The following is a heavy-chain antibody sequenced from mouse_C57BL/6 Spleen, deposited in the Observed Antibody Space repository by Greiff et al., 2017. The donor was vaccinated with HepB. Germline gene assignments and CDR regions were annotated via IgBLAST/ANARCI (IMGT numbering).Heavy chain of an antibody. CDR1: GYSFTGYY. Sequence: VQLQQSGPELVKPGASVKISCKASGYSFTGYYMNWVKQSPEKSLEWIGEINPSTGGTTYNQKFKAKATLTVDKSSSTAYMQLKSLTSEDSAVYYCARWDDGYYSYYFDYWGQGTTLTVSS. CDR2: INPSTGGT. V-gene: IGHV1-42*01. CDR3: ARWDDGYYSYYFDY. D-gene: IGHD2-3*01. J-gene: IGHJ2*01.